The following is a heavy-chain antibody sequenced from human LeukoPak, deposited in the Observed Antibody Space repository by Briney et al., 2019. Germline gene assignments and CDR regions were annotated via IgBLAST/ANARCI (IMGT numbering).Heavy chain of an antibody. V-gene: IGHV4-34*01. CDR2: INHSGST. Sequence: SETLSLTCAVYGGSFSGYYWSWIRQPPGKGLEWIGEINHSGSTYYNPSLKSRVTISVDTSKNQFSLKLSSVTAADTAVYYCARRYGVIAAPFDYWGQGTLVTVSS. D-gene: IGHD6-13*01. J-gene: IGHJ4*02. CDR1: GGSFSGYY. CDR3: ARRYGVIAAPFDY.